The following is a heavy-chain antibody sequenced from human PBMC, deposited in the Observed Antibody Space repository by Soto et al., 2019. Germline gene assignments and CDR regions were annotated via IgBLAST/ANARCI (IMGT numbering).Heavy chain of an antibody. V-gene: IGHV4-31*03. Sequence: KPSETLSLTCTVPGGSISSGGYYWSWIRQHPGKGLEWIGYIYYSGSTYYNPSLKSRVTISVDTSKNQFSLKLSSVTAADTAVYYCARSLREDAFDIWGQGTMVTVSS. J-gene: IGHJ3*02. CDR3: ARSLREDAFDI. CDR2: IYYSGST. CDR1: GGSISSGGYY.